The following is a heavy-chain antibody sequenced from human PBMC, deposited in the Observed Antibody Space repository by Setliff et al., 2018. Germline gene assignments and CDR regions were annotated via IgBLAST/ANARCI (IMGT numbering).Heavy chain of an antibody. CDR1: GGSISTNSYY. CDR2: IYDSGKT. D-gene: IGHD2-2*01. CDR3: ATCRYQVPYNY. V-gene: IGHV4-39*01. J-gene: IGHJ4*02. Sequence: SETLSLTCTVSGGSISTNSYYWGWIRQPPGKGLEWIGTIYDSGKTYYNPSLKSRVTISVDTSKKQLSLRVTSVTAADTAVYYCATCRYQVPYNYWGQGTLVTVSS.